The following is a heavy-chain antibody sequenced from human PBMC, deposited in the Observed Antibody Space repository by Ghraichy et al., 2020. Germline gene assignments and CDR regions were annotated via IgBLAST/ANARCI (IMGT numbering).Heavy chain of an antibody. J-gene: IGHJ4*02. D-gene: IGHD3-22*01. CDR2: IIPILGIA. V-gene: IGHV1-69*04. CDR3: ARDSAEYYYDSSGYYSNFDY. Sequence: SVKVSCKASGGTFSSYTISWVRQAPGQGLEWMGRIIPILGIANYAQKFQGRVTITADKSTSTAYMELSSLRSEDTAVYYCARDSAEYYYDSSGYYSNFDYWGQGTLVTVSS. CDR1: GGTFSSYT.